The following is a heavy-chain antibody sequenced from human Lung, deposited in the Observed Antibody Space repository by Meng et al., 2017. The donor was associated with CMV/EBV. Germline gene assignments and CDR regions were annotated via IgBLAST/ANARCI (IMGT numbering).Heavy chain of an antibody. V-gene: IGHV1-18*01. CDR2: ISPYNGDT. J-gene: IGHJ5*02. CDR1: GYTCTSYG. Sequence: KASGYTCTSYGLNWVRLAPGQGLEWMGWISPYNGDTHYTQKFQGRVTMTTDTSTNTAYMELGSLRSDDTAMYFCARRKRDGYNYSLDLWGQGTLVTVSS. CDR3: ARRKRDGYNYSLDL. D-gene: IGHD5-24*01.